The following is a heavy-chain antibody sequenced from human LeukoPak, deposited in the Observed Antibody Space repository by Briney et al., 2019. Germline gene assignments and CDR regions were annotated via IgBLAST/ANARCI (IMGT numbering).Heavy chain of an antibody. Sequence: SQTLSLTCTVSGGSISSGGSYWGWIRQHPWNGLEWTGIIYDRGSTYYNPSLTTRVTISVNTSKNPFSLALSSVTAADTAVYYCARAPYSGYGYFDYWGQGTLVTVSS. CDR3: ARAPYSGYGYFDY. V-gene: IGHV4-31*03. J-gene: IGHJ4*02. D-gene: IGHD5-12*01. CDR2: IYDRGST. CDR1: GGSISSGGSY.